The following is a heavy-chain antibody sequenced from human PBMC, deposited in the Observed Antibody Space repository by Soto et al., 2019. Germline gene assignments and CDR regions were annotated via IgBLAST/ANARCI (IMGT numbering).Heavy chain of an antibody. Sequence: EVQLVESGGGLVQPGGSLRLSRVASGFTFSSYWMHWVRQAPGKGLVWVSSISNDGSITSYADPVKGRFTISRDNAKNTLYLQMNSLRAEDTAVYYCARLPNKSPQNWGQGTLVIVSP. CDR2: ISNDGSIT. CDR1: GFTFSSYW. J-gene: IGHJ1*01. V-gene: IGHV3-74*01. CDR3: ARLPNKSPQN.